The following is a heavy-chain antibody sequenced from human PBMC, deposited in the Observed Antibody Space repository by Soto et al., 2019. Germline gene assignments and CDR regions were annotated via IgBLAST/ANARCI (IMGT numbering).Heavy chain of an antibody. J-gene: IGHJ4*02. V-gene: IGHV3-73*01. Sequence: GGSLRLSCAASGFTFSGSAMHWVRQASGKGLEWVGRIRSKANSYATAYAASVKGRFTISRDDSKNTAYLQMNSLKTEDTAVYYCTSWYSSSSDRVDYWGQGTLVTVSS. CDR2: IRSKANSYAT. D-gene: IGHD6-6*01. CDR1: GFTFSGSA. CDR3: TSWYSSSSDRVDY.